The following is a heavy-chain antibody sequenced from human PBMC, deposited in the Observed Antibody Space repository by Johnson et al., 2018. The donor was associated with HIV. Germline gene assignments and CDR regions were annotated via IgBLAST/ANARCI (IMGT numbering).Heavy chain of an antibody. Sequence: VQLVESGGGLAQPGGSLRLSCAASGITVSSNYMSWVRQAPGKGLEWVSVIFTVGDVYYADSVKGRFTISRNNANNSLHLQMNNLRAEDTAVYFCATVWRNEGRHSFDTWGQGTVVTVSS. J-gene: IGHJ3*02. CDR2: IFTVGDV. V-gene: IGHV3-66*01. D-gene: IGHD1-1*01. CDR3: ATVWRNEGRHSFDT. CDR1: GITVSSNY.